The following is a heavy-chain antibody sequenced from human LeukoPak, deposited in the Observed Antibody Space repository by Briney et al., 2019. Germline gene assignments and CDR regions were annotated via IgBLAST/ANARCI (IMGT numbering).Heavy chain of an antibody. CDR2: ITSGGSDI. CDR1: GFSFSASA. Sequence: GGSLRLSCTASGFSFSASAMHWVRQAPGKGLEWVSFITSGGSDIDYADSVKGRFTISRDNSKNTLYLQMNSLRAEDTAVYYCARDSSGYYLYWGQGTLVTVSS. D-gene: IGHD3-22*01. CDR3: ARDSSGYYLY. V-gene: IGHV3-21*04. J-gene: IGHJ4*02.